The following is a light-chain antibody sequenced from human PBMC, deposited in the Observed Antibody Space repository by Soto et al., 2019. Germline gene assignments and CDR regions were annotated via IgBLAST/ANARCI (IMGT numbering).Light chain of an antibody. Sequence: EIVLTLSPATLSLSPGERATLSCRASQSVSSYLAWYQQKPGQAPRLLIYDASNRATGIPARFSGSGSGTDFTLTISSLEPEDFAVYYCQQRSNWPRAPLTLGGGTKVEIK. CDR1: QSVSSY. CDR3: QQRSNWPRAPLT. CDR2: DAS. V-gene: IGKV3-11*01. J-gene: IGKJ4*01.